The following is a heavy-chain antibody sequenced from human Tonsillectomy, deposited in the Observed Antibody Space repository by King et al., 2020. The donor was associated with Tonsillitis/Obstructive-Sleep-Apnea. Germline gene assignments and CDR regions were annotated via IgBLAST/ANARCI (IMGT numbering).Heavy chain of an antibody. Sequence: VQLVESGGGVVQPGRSLRLSCASSGFTFSSYAMHWVRQAPGKGLDWGAVISYDGSNKYYADTVKGRFTISRDNSKNTLYLQMNSLRAEDTAVYYCARDLPEELGVFDYWGQGTLVTVSS. V-gene: IGHV3-30*01. CDR3: ARDLPEELGVFDY. D-gene: IGHD7-27*01. CDR1: GFTFSSYA. CDR2: ISYDGSNK. J-gene: IGHJ4*02.